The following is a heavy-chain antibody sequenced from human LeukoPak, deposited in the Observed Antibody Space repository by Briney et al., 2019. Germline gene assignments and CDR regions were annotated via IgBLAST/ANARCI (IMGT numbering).Heavy chain of an antibody. CDR1: GFTVSSSH. J-gene: IGHJ4*02. Sequence: GGSLRLSCAASGFTVSSSHMSWVRQAPGKGLEWVSVIDSGGSTYYSDSVKGRFTISRDNSKNTLYLQINSLRVEDTAVYYCVRDLGYSYGYFAHWGQGSLVTVSS. D-gene: IGHD5-18*01. CDR2: IDSGGST. V-gene: IGHV3-53*01. CDR3: VRDLGYSYGYFAH.